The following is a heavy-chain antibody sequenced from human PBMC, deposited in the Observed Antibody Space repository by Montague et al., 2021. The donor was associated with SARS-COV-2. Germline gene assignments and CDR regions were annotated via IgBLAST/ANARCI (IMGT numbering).Heavy chain of an antibody. CDR2: VYYSRSS. J-gene: IGHJ4*02. V-gene: IGHV4-59*02. D-gene: IGHD1-26*01. CDR1: GDSVSHDF. Sequence: SETLSLTCTVSGDSVSHDFWTWIRQPPGKGLEWIGYVYYSRSSSYNPSLRGRASIAVDTSKNQFSLRLSTVTAAVTAIYYCVRDPAPSGSGTFYDYWGQETLVAVSS. CDR3: VRDPAPSGSGTFYDY.